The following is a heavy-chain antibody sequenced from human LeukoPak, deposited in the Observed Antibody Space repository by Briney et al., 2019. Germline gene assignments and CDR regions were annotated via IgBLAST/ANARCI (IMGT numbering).Heavy chain of an antibody. D-gene: IGHD6-19*01. V-gene: IGHV3-30-3*01. J-gene: IGHJ3*02. CDR3: ARDTNIAVAAYDAFDI. CDR2: ISYDGSNK. Sequence: GGSLRLSCAASGFTFGGYAMHWVRQAPGKGLEWVAVISYDGSNKYYADSVKGRFTISRDNSKNTLYLQMNSLRAEDTAVYYCARDTNIAVAAYDAFDIWGQGTMVTVSS. CDR1: GFTFGGYA.